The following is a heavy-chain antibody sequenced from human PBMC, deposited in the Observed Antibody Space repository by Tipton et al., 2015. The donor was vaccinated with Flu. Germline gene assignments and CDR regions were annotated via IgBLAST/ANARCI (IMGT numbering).Heavy chain of an antibody. D-gene: IGHD3-10*02. CDR1: GGSITSYV. Sequence: TLSLTCTVSGGSITSYVWTWIRQPPGKGLEWIGYVHYSEGANYNTSLKSRVTMSVDTSKNHVSLNLRSVTAADTAVYYCARLSYYDVDLKNFYFDYWGQGALVTVSS. V-gene: IGHV4-59*08. CDR2: VHYSEGA. CDR3: ARLSYYDVDLKNFYFDY. J-gene: IGHJ4*02.